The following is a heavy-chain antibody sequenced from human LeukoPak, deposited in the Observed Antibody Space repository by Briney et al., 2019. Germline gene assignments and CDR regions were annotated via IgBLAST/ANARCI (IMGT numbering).Heavy chain of an antibody. J-gene: IGHJ4*02. CDR1: GFAFDDYA. V-gene: IGHV3-43*02. CDR2: IHKDATT. Sequence: GGSLRLSCAASGFAFDDYAMHWVRQAPGKVPEWVSLIHKDATTHYAESVKGRFAISRDNSKNSLYLQMNSLRTEDTALYYCAKDLAKWNYAIFEYWGQGTLVTVSS. CDR3: AKDLAKWNYAIFEY. D-gene: IGHD1-7*01.